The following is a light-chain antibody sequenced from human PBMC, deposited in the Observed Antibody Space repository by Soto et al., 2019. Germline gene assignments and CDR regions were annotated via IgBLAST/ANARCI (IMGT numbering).Light chain of an antibody. CDR2: GDT. CDR3: QSYDFSLRGSV. V-gene: IGLV1-40*01. Sequence: QSVLTQPPSVSGAPGQRITISCIGSISNIGADFDVHWYQQFPGTAPKLLIYGDTHRPSGVPERFSASKSGTSASLAITGIQVDDEADYYCQSYDFSLRGSVFGGGTKLTVL. CDR1: ISNIGADFD. J-gene: IGLJ2*01.